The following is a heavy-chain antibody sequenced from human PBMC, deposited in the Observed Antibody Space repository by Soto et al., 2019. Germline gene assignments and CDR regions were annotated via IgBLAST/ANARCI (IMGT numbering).Heavy chain of an antibody. CDR1: GGSISSYY. J-gene: IGHJ5*02. CDR2: IYYSGST. D-gene: IGHD3-10*01. V-gene: IGHV4-59*01. Sequence: QVQLQESGPGLVKPSETLSLTCTVSGGSISSYYWSWIRQPPGKGLEWIGYIYYSGSTNYNPSLTRRVPISVDTSKTQCSLQLSSVPAADTAVYYCASYGSGSYPPFDPWGQGTLVTVSS. CDR3: ASYGSGSYPPFDP.